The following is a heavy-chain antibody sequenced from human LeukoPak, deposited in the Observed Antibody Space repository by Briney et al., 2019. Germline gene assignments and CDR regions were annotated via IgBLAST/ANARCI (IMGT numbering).Heavy chain of an antibody. V-gene: IGHV3-21*01. CDR3: ARDMAGDYDSSGYPDY. J-gene: IGHJ4*02. CDR2: ISSSSGYI. CDR1: GFTFRTYS. D-gene: IGHD3-22*01. Sequence: GGSLRLSCAASGFTFRTYSMNWVRQAPGKGLEWVSSISSSSGYIFYADSVKGRFTISRDNAKNSLYLQMNSLRAEDTAVYYCARDMAGDYDSSGYPDYWGQGTLVTVSS.